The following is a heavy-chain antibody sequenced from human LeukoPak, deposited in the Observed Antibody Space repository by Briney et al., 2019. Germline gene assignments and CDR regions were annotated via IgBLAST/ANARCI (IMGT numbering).Heavy chain of an antibody. CDR1: GGSFSGYY. Sequence: PSETLSLTCAVYGGSFSGYYWSWIRQPPGKGLEWIGEINHSGSTNYNPSLKSRVTISVDTSKNQFSLKLSSVTAADTAVYYCARGRYYHDSSGYFGRVFDYWGQGTLVTVSS. V-gene: IGHV4-34*01. D-gene: IGHD3-22*01. CDR3: ARGRYYHDSSGYFGRVFDY. J-gene: IGHJ4*02. CDR2: INHSGST.